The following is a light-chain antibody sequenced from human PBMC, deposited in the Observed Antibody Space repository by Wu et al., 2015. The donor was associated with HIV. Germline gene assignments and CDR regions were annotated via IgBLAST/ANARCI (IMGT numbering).Light chain of an antibody. V-gene: IGKV3-11*01. CDR3: HHRSNWPPLT. CDR1: QSVSSS. J-gene: IGKJ4*01. CDR2: ATS. Sequence: EIVLTQSPATLSLSPGQGATLSCRASQSVSSSSLAWYQHRPGQAPRLLIYATSNRAIGIPARFSGSGSGTDFTLTISSLEPEDFAVYYCHHRSNWPPLTFGGGTKVEIK.